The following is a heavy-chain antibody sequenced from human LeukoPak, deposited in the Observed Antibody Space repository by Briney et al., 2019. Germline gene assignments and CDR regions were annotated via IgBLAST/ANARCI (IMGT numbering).Heavy chain of an antibody. CDR3: AKAVYLYSFDY. D-gene: IGHD1-14*01. Sequence: SETLSLTCTVSGGSISSYYWSWIRQPPGKGLEWIGYIYYSGSTNYNPSLKSRVTISVDTSKNQFSLKLSSVTAADTAVYYCAKAVYLYSFDYWGQGTLVTVSS. V-gene: IGHV4-59*01. J-gene: IGHJ4*02. CDR2: IYYSGST. CDR1: GGSISSYY.